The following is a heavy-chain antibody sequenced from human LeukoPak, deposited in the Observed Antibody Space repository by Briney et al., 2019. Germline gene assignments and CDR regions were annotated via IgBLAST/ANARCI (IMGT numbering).Heavy chain of an antibody. CDR1: GGTVSSYA. CDR3: ARDDYGDYADAFDI. J-gene: IGHJ3*02. V-gene: IGHV1-69*01. D-gene: IGHD4-17*01. CDR2: IIPIFGTA. Sequence: SVKVSCKASGGTVSSYAISWVRQAPGQGLEWMGGIIPIFGTANYAQKFQGRVTITADESTSTAYMELSSLRSEDTAVYYCARDDYGDYADAFDIWGQGTMVTVSS.